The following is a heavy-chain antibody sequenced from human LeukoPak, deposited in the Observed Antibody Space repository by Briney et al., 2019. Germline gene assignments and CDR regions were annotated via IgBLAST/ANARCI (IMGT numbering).Heavy chain of an antibody. CDR1: GGSISGFY. D-gene: IGHD3-3*01. CDR3: ARGRFAVPVDY. J-gene: IGHJ4*02. Sequence: SETLSLTCTVYGGSISGFYWNWIRQPPGKGLEWIGRVYPSGSTSYNPSLESRGSISVDTSKNQFSLALTSVTAADTAGYYCARGRFAVPVDYWGQGTLVTVSS. CDR2: VYPSGST. V-gene: IGHV4-59*10.